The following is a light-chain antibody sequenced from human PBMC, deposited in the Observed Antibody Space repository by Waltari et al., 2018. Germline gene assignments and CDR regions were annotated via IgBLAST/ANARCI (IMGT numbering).Light chain of an antibody. CDR3: QHRDNWLFT. J-gene: IGKJ3*01. V-gene: IGKV3-11*01. Sequence: EIVLTQAPATLSFSPGDSATLSCRASQSIQTFLAWYQPKPGQAPRLLIYNSSLRASGVPVRFSGSGSGTDFTLTISHLEPEDFAFYFCQHRDNWLFTFGPGTKVEIK. CDR2: NSS. CDR1: QSIQTF.